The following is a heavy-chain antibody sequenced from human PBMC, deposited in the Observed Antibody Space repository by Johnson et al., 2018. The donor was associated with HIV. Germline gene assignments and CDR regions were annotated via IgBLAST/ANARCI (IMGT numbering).Heavy chain of an antibody. D-gene: IGHD2-15*01. Sequence: VQLVESGGGLVKPGGSLRLSCAASGFTFSNAWMSWVRQAPGKGLEWVSSIGYSASDTYYADSVKGRFPISRDNSNNRLYLQMNSLRAEDTAIYYCEGYCSGGACYSGVSAFDVWGHGTMVTVSS. V-gene: IGHV3-23*04. CDR3: EGYCSGGACYSGVSAFDV. J-gene: IGHJ3*01. CDR2: IGYSASDT. CDR1: GFTFSNAW.